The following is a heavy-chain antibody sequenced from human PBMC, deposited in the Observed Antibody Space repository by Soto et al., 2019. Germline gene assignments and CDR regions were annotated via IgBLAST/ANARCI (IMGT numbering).Heavy chain of an antibody. CDR1: GFTFSSYA. CDR2: ISGSGGST. Sequence: GGSLRLSCAASGFTFSSYAMSWVRQAPGKGLEWVSAISGSGGSTYYADSVKGRFTISRDNSKNTLYLQMNSLRAEDTAVYYCAKVPKKFLTKWSSREPYWSQGTLVTVS. CDR3: AKVPKKFLTKWSSREPY. V-gene: IGHV3-23*01. J-gene: IGHJ4*02. D-gene: IGHD3-9*01.